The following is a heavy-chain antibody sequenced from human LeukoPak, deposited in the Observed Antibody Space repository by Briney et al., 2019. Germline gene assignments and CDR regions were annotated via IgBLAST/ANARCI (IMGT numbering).Heavy chain of an antibody. CDR3: ATRGGSGRFSENWFDP. CDR2: FDPEDGET. CDR1: GYTLTELS. Sequence: ASVKVSCKVSGYTLTELSMHWVRQAPGKGLEWMGGFDPEDGETIYAQKFQGRVTMTEDTSTDTAYMELSSLRSEDTAVYYCATRGGSGRFSENWFDPWGQGTLVPVSS. V-gene: IGHV1-24*01. J-gene: IGHJ5*02. D-gene: IGHD3-10*01.